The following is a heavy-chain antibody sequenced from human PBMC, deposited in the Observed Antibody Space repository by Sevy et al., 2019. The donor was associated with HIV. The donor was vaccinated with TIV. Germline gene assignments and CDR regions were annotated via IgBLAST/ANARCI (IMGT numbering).Heavy chain of an antibody. V-gene: IGHV3-33*01. CDR2: IWYDGNNK. CDR1: GFSFSSYG. D-gene: IGHD1-7*01. CDR3: ARANPGYNWNYVGHFDY. Sequence: GGSLRLSCAASGFSFSSYGMHWVRQAPGKGLEWVAVIWYDGNNKHYADFVKGRFSISRDNSENTLYLQMNSLRAEDTAVYYCARANPGYNWNYVGHFDYWGQGTLVTVSS. J-gene: IGHJ4*02.